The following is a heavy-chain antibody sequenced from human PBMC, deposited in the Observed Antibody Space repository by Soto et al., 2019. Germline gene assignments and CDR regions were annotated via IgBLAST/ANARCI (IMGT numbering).Heavy chain of an antibody. CDR1: GFTVSSNY. CDR3: AREIGTSLDS. J-gene: IGHJ4*02. D-gene: IGHD6-13*01. V-gene: IGHV3-53*01. Sequence: EVQLVESGGDLIQPGGSLRLSCTASGFTVSSNYMTWVRQAPGKGLEWVSVIYSDGSTYYADSVKGRFTISRDNSKNTLFLQMNSLRAEDTAMYYCAREIGTSLDSWGQGTLVTVSS. CDR2: IYSDGST.